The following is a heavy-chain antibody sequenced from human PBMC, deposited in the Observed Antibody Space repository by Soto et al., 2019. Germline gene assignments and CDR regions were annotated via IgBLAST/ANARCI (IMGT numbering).Heavy chain of an antibody. D-gene: IGHD2-15*01. J-gene: IGHJ3*02. V-gene: IGHV3-9*01. CDR2: ISWNSGSI. CDR3: AALLGHAFDI. CDR1: GFTFDDYA. Sequence: GGSLRLSCAASGFTFDDYAMHWVRQAPGKGLEWVLGISWNSGSIGYADSVKGRFTISRDNAKNSLYLQMNSLRAEDTALYYCAALLGHAFDIWGQGTMVTVSS.